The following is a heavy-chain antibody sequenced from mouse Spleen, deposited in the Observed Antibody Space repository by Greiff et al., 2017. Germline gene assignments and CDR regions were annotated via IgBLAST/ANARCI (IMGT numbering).Heavy chain of an antibody. V-gene: IGHV3-6*01. D-gene: IGHD2-3*01. CDR1: GYSITSGYY. J-gene: IGHJ1*01. CDR2: ISYDGSN. CDR3: ARVDGYPSYWYFDV. Sequence: EVQVVESGPGLVKPSQSLSLTCSVTGYSITSGYYWNWIRQFPGNKLEWMGYISYDGSNNYNPSLKNRISITRDTSKNQFFLKLNSVTTEDTATYYCARVDGYPSYWYFDVWGSGTTVTVSS.